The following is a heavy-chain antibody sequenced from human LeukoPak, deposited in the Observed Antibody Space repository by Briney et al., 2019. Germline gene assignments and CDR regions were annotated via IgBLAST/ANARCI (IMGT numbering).Heavy chain of an antibody. V-gene: IGHV4-34*01. CDR3: ARGGGAQFDP. D-gene: IGHD4-23*01. CDR2: INHSGST. Sequence: SETLSLTCAVYGGSFSGYYWSWIRQLPGKGLEWIGEINHSGSTNYNPSLKSRVTISVDTSKNQFSLKLCSVTAADTAVYYCARGGGAQFDPWGQGTLVTVSS. CDR1: GGSFSGYY. J-gene: IGHJ5*02.